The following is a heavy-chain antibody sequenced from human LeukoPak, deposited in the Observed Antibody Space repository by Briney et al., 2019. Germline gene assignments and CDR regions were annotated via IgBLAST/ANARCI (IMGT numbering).Heavy chain of an antibody. V-gene: IGHV3-21*04. D-gene: IGHD6-13*01. J-gene: IGHJ4*02. CDR2: ISSSSSYI. CDR3: ARDEKILFSAAGRKTDY. Sequence: GGSLRLSCAASGFTFSSYSMNWVRQAPGKGLEWVSSISSSSSYIYYADSVKGRFTISRDNAKNSLYLQMNSLRAEDTAVYYCARDEKILFSAAGRKTDYWGQGTLVTVSS. CDR1: GFTFSSYS.